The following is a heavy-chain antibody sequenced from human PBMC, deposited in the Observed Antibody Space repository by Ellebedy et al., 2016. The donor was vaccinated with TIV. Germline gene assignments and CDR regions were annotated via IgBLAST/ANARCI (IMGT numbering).Heavy chain of an antibody. V-gene: IGHV3-23*01. D-gene: IGHD3-10*01. CDR1: GFTFSNYA. Sequence: GESLKISCPASGFTFSNYAMCWVRQAPGKGLEWVSTISGINTYYADSVRCRLTISRDNSRNTLYLQINSLRAEDTAIYYCARDSGRRSSRDTDYWGQGTQVTVSS. CDR3: ARDSGRRSSRDTDY. J-gene: IGHJ4*02. CDR2: ISGINT.